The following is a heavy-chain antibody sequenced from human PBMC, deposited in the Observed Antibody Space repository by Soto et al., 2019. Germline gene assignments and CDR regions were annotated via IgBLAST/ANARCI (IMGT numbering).Heavy chain of an antibody. CDR2: IYHSGTA. D-gene: IGHD3-3*01. CDR3: ARRRITTFGVVITGYGMDV. V-gene: IGHV4-4*02. J-gene: IGHJ6*02. CDR1: GGSISNNNC. Sequence: SETLSLTCAVSGGSISNNNCWNWVRQPPGKGLEWIGEIYHSGTANYNPSLKSRVTISVDKSNNQFSLTLNSVTAADTAVYYCARRRITTFGVVITGYGMDVWGQGTTVTVSS.